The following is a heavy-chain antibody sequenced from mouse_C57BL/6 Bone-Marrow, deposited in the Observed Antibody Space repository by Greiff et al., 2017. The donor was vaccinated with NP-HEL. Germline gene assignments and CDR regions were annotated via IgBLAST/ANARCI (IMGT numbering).Heavy chain of an antibody. Sequence: DVQLVESGPALVKPSQTVSLPCTFPGYSIPNGNPWWNWIRQVSGSKLEWIGYISSSGSTDSNPSLKSRISITRYTSKNQLFLQLNSVTTEDIATYYCARADGSSGYNPYFDYWGQGTTLTVSS. D-gene: IGHD3-2*02. J-gene: IGHJ2*01. V-gene: IGHV3-4*01. CDR2: ISSSGST. CDR3: ARADGSSGYNPYFDY. CDR1: GYSIPNGNPW.